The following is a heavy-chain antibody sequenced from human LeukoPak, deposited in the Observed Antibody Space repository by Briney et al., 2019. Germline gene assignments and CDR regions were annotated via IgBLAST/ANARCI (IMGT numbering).Heavy chain of an antibody. CDR2: INPNSGGT. CDR1: GYTFTGYY. D-gene: IGHD2-2*01. Sequence: GASVKVSCKASGYTFTGYYMHWVRQAPGQGLEWMGWINPNSGGTNYAQKFQGWVTMTRDTSISTAYMGLSRLRSDDTAVYYCARDPTLGYCSSTSCYGNYYYGMDVWGQGTTVTVSS. V-gene: IGHV1-2*04. J-gene: IGHJ6*02. CDR3: ARDPTLGYCSSTSCYGNYYYGMDV.